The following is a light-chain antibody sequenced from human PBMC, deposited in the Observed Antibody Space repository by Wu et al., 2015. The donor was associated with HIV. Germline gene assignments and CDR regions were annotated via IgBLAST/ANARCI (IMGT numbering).Light chain of an antibody. CDR3: QQFGSSPPT. CDR2: GAS. J-gene: IGKJ4*01. CDR1: QSVSSSY. V-gene: IGKV3-20*01. Sequence: EIVLTQSPGTLSLSPGERATLSCRASQSVSSSYLAWYQQKPGQAPRLLIYGASSRATGIPDRFSGSGSGTDFTLTISRLEPEDFAVYSCQQFGSSPPTFGEGPRWRS.